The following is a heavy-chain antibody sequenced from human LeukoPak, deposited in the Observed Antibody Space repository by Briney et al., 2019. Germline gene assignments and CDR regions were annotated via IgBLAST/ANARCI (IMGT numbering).Heavy chain of an antibody. CDR1: GYSFTSYW. Sequence: GESLKISCKGSGYSFTSYWIGWVRQMPGKGLEWMGIIYPGDSDTRYSPSFQGQVTISADKSISTAYLQWSSLKASDTAMYYCAGLRRSSSPGGYFDYWGQGTLVTVSS. CDR2: IYPGDSDT. J-gene: IGHJ4*02. V-gene: IGHV5-51*01. D-gene: IGHD6-13*01. CDR3: AGLRRSSSPGGYFDY.